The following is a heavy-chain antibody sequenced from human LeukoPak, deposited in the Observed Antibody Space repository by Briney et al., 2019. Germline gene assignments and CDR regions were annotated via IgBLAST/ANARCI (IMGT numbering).Heavy chain of an antibody. CDR2: IIPIFGTA. CDR3: ARGGYYDYVWGSYRTNWFDP. J-gene: IGHJ5*02. CDR1: GRTFSSYA. D-gene: IGHD3-16*02. Sequence: ASVKVSCKASGRTFSSYAISWVRQAPGQGLEWMGGIIPIFGTANYAHKFQGRVTITTDESTSTAYMELSSLRSEDTAVYYCARGGYYDYVWGSYRTNWFDPWGQGTLVTVSS. V-gene: IGHV1-69*05.